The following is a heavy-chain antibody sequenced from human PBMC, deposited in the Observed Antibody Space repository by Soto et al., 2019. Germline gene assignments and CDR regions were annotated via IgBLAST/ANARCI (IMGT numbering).Heavy chain of an antibody. Sequence: SETLSLTCTVSGGSISSYYWSWIRQPPGKGLEWIGYIYYSGSTNYNPSLKSRVTISVDTSKNQFSLKLSSVTAADTAVYYRARDLREYDFWSGYYLNYYGMDVWGQGTTVTVSS. D-gene: IGHD3-3*01. CDR2: IYYSGST. V-gene: IGHV4-59*01. CDR1: GGSISSYY. CDR3: ARDLREYDFWSGYYLNYYGMDV. J-gene: IGHJ6*02.